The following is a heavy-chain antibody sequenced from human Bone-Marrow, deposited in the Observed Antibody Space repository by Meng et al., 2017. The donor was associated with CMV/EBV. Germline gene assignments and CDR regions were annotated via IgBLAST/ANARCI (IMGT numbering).Heavy chain of an antibody. CDR2: IRNSGST. CDR1: GGSISSYC. V-gene: IGHV4-59*01. J-gene: IGHJ4*02. Sequence: GSLRLSCAVSGGSISSYCWSWIRQPPGKGLEWIGYIRNSGSTNYNPPLKSRVTILVDASKNQFSLKLSSVTAADTAVYYCARTRYSGSSFYFDYWGQGALVTVSS. CDR3: ARTRYSGSSFYFDY. D-gene: IGHD6-6*01.